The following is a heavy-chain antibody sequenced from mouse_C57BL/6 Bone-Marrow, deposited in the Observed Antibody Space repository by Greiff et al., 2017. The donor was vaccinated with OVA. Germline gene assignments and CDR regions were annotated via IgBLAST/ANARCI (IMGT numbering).Heavy chain of an antibody. Sequence: QVQLQQSGTELVKPGASVKLSCKASGYTFTSYWMHWVKQRPGQGLEWIGNINPSNGGTNYNEKFKSKATLTVDKSSSTAYMQLSSLTSEDTAVYYCTFVYYGSSYWYFDVWGTGTTVTVSS. CDR1: GYTFTSYW. V-gene: IGHV1-53*01. D-gene: IGHD1-1*01. CDR2: INPSNGGT. J-gene: IGHJ1*03. CDR3: TFVYYGSSYWYFDV.